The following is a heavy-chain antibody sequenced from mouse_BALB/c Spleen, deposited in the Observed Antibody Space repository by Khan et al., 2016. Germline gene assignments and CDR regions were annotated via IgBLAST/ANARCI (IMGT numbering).Heavy chain of an antibody. CDR3: GGESRDY. V-gene: IGHV3-1*02. CDR1: GYSITSGYI. Sequence: VQLKESGPDLVKPSQSLSLTCTVTGYSITSGYIWHWIRQFPGNQLGWMGYIPYSGSTNYNPSLKSRTSITRDTSTHQFFLQLKSVTTEDTATYYCGGESRDYWGQGTSVTVAS. J-gene: IGHJ4*01. CDR2: IPYSGST.